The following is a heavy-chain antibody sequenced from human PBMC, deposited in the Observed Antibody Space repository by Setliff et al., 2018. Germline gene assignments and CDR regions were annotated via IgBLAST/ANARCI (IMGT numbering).Heavy chain of an antibody. Sequence: PSETLSLTCAVYGGSFSTYFWSWIRQPPGKGLEWIGYLSHSGSSNYNPSLQSRVTISIDTSKNQFSLKMSSVTAADTAMYYCAGTPALGTSWLSPFDYWGQGTLVTVSS. J-gene: IGHJ4*02. CDR3: AGTPALGTSWLSPFDY. V-gene: IGHV4-59*08. CDR2: LSHSGSS. D-gene: IGHD5-12*01. CDR1: GGSFSTYF.